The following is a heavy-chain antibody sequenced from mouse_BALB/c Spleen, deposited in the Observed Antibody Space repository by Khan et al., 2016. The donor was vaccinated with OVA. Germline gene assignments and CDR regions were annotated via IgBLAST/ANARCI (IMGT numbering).Heavy chain of an antibody. V-gene: IGHV1S81*02. D-gene: IGHD2-1*01. CDR2: INPSNGGT. CDR3: TRSVYGTFAY. Sequence: VQLQQSGAELVKPGASVRLSCKASGYTFTSYYLYWVKQRPGQGLEWIGDINPSNGGTNFNEKFKSKATLTVDKSSSTAYMRLSSLTSEDSAVYYFTRSVYGTFAYWGQGTRVTVSA. CDR1: GYTFTSYY. J-gene: IGHJ3*01.